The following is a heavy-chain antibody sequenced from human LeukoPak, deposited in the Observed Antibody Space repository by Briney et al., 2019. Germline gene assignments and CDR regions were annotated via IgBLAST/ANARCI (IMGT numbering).Heavy chain of an antibody. CDR3: ARDSGCSGGSCYSTFDY. CDR1: GGSISSYY. J-gene: IGHJ4*02. D-gene: IGHD2-15*01. V-gene: IGHV4-59*01. Sequence: EPSETLSLTCTVSGGSISSYYWSWIRQPPGKRLEWIGYIYYSGSTNYNPSLKSRVTISVDTSKNQFSLKLSSVTAADTAVYYCARDSGCSGGSCYSTFDYWGQGALVTVSS. CDR2: IYYSGST.